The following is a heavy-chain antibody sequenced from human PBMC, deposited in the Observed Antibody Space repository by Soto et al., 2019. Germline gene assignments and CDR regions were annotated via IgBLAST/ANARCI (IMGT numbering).Heavy chain of an antibody. CDR3: AKSLYYYDSSPLDH. V-gene: IGHV3-43D*04. CDR1: GFDFEDYA. D-gene: IGHD3-22*01. CDR2: TNSDGTDS. J-gene: IGHJ4*02. Sequence: GGSLRLSCAAAGFDFEDYAMHWVRQVPGKGLEWVSLTNSDGTDSYYVDSVKGRFTISRDNAKRTLYLQMDRLRPEDTALYFCAKSLYYYDSSPLDHWGQGILVTVSS.